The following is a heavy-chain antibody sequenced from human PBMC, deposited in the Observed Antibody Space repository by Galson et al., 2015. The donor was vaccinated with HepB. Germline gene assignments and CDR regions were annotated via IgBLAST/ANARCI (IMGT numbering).Heavy chain of an antibody. V-gene: IGHV1-24*01. CDR1: GYTLTELS. Sequence: SVKVSCKVSGYTLTELSMHWVRQAPGKGLEWMGGFDPEDGETIYAQKFQGRVTMTEDTSTDTAYMELSSLGSEDTAVYYCATASARDYYDSSGYYYGAFDIWGQGTMVAVAS. J-gene: IGHJ3*02. CDR2: FDPEDGET. CDR3: ATASARDYYDSSGYYYGAFDI. D-gene: IGHD3-22*01.